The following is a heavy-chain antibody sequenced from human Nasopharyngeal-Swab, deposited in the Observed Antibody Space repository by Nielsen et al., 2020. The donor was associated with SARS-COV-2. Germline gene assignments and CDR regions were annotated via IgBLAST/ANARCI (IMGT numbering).Heavy chain of an antibody. J-gene: IGHJ4*02. V-gene: IGHV3-74*01. CDR3: ARALYSSGWYLDY. Sequence: GESLKISCAASGFTFSSYWMHWVRQAPGKGLVWVSRINSDGSSTSYADSVKDRFTISRDNAKNTLYLQMNSLRAEDTAVYYCARALYSSGWYLDYWGQGTLVTVSS. CDR1: GFTFSSYW. CDR2: INSDGSST. D-gene: IGHD6-19*01.